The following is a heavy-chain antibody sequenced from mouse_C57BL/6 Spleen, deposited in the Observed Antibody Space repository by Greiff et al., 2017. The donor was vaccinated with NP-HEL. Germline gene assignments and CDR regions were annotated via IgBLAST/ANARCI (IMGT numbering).Heavy chain of an antibody. J-gene: IGHJ1*03. V-gene: IGHV1-82*01. Sequence: QVQLQQSGPELVKPGASVKISCKASGYAFSSSWMNWVKQRPGKGLEWIGRIYLGDGGTNYNGKFKGQATLTADKSSSTAYRQLSSLTSEDSAVYCCARRYGGGYFDVWGTGTTVTVSS. D-gene: IGHD1-1*01. CDR2: IYLGDGGT. CDR3: ARRYGGGYFDV. CDR1: GYAFSSSW.